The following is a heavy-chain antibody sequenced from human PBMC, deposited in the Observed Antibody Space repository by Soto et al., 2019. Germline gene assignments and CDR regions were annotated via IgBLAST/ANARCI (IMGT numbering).Heavy chain of an antibody. D-gene: IGHD2-2*01. J-gene: IGHJ6*02. CDR1: GFTFSSYA. V-gene: IGHV3-23*01. Sequence: GGSLRLSCAASGFTFSSYAMSWVRQAPGKGLEWVSAISGSGGSTYYADSVKGRFTISRDNSKNTLYLQMNSLRAEDTAVYYCAKSGQLPAAIFYYYGMDGWGQGTTVTVSS. CDR2: ISGSGGST. CDR3: AKSGQLPAAIFYYYGMDG.